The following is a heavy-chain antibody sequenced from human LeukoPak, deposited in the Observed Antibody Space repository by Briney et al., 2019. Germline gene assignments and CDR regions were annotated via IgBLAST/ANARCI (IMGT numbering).Heavy chain of an antibody. D-gene: IGHD5-18*01. CDR2: IYPNSGGT. V-gene: IGHV1-2*04. CDR3: ARGHTAMDHDAFDI. CDR1: GYTFTSYY. J-gene: IGHJ3*02. Sequence: ASVKVSCKASGYTFTSYYMHWVRQAPGQGLEWMGWIYPNSGGTNYAQKFQGWVTMTRDTSISTAYMELSRLRSDDTDVYYCARGHTAMDHDAFDIWGQGTMVTVSS.